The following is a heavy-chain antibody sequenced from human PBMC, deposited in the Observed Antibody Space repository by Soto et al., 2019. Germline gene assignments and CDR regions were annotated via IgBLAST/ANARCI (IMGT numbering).Heavy chain of an antibody. V-gene: IGHV2-5*02. CDR1: GFSLTTRGVG. Sequence: QITLKESGPTLVKPTQTLTLTCTFSGFSLTTRGVGVGWIRQPPGKALEWLALIYWDDDEGYSPSLKSRLTIPKDTSKTQVVLTMPNMDPVDTATYYCAHRPRGYSYHFDYWGQGTLVTVSS. D-gene: IGHD5-18*01. J-gene: IGHJ4*02. CDR2: IYWDDDE. CDR3: AHRPRGYSYHFDY.